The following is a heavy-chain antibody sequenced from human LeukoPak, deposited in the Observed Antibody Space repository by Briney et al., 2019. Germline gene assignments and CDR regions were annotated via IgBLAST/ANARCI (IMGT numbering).Heavy chain of an antibody. CDR2: MKPNSWNS. J-gene: IGHJ5*02. Sequence: SVTVSYKDSGYTFPTYDINWLRQATGQGLEWMGWMKPNSWNSGYALNVVGRVTITRNTSISTANRELSSLRSEDTAVNYCATRTWFDPWGQGTLVTVSS. V-gene: IGHV1-8*01. CDR3: ATRTWFDP. CDR1: GYTFPTYD.